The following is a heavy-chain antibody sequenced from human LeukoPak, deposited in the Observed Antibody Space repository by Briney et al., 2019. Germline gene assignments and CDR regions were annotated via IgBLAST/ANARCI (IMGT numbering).Heavy chain of an antibody. CDR3: ARHVVSSSWKAFDI. CDR2: IYYSGST. J-gene: IGHJ3*02. Sequence: PSQTLSLTCAVSGGSISSGGYSWSWIRQPPGKGLEWIGYIYYSGSTNYNPSLKSRVTISVDTSKNQFSLKLSSVTAADTAVYYCARHVVSSSWKAFDIWGQGTMVTVSS. V-gene: IGHV4-30-4*07. CDR1: GGSISSGGYS. D-gene: IGHD6-13*01.